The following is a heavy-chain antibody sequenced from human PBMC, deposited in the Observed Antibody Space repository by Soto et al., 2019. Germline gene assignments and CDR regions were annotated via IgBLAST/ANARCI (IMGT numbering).Heavy chain of an antibody. J-gene: IGHJ4*02. CDR2: VFHTGST. D-gene: IGHD2-15*01. CDR3: AREDSQYDYFDY. V-gene: IGHV4-59*01. Sequence: SETLSLTCIISGGSISSNYWSWLRQSPGRGLEWIGYVFHTGSTNYNPSPKSRVTISVDMSKNQFSLRLTSVTAADTAVYYCAREDSQYDYFDYWGQGTLVTVSS. CDR1: GGSISSNY.